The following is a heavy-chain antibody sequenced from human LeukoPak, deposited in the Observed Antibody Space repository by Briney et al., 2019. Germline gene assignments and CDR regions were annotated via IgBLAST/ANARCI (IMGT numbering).Heavy chain of an antibody. CDR2: ISSSGSTI. D-gene: IGHD3-22*01. Sequence: GGSLRLSRAASGFTFSDYYMSWIRQAPGKGLEWVSYISSSGSTIYYADSVKGRFTISRDNAKNSLYLQMNSLRAEDTAVYYCARDWHYYDSSGRDYWGQGTLVTVSS. V-gene: IGHV3-11*01. CDR1: GFTFSDYY. J-gene: IGHJ4*02. CDR3: ARDWHYYDSSGRDY.